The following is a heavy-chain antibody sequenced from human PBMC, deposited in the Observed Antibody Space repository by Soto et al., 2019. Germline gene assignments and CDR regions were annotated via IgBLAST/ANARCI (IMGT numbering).Heavy chain of an antibody. CDR2: IYYSGST. V-gene: IGHV4-31*03. CDR3: ASTKYCSGGSCYSDYFDY. J-gene: IGHJ4*02. D-gene: IGHD2-15*01. CDR1: GGSISSGGYY. Sequence: TSETLSLTCTVSGGSISSGGYYWSWIRQHPGKGLEWIGYIYYSGSTYYNPSLKSRVTISVDTSKNQFSLKLSSVTAADTAVYYCASTKYCSGGSCYSDYFDYWGQGTLVTVSS.